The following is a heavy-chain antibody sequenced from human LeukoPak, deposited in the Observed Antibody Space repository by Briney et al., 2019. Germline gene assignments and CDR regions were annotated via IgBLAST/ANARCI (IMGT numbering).Heavy chain of an antibody. CDR3: ARLLGGGSYVRKVNYYFDY. D-gene: IGHD1-26*01. CDR1: GYTFTGYY. V-gene: IGHV1-2*02. Sequence: GASVKVSCKASGYTFTGYYMHWVRQAPGQGLEWMGWINPNSGGTNYAQKFQGRVTMTRDTSISTAYMELSRLRSDDTAVYYCARLLGGGSYVRKVNYYFDYWGQGTLVTVSS. CDR2: INPNSGGT. J-gene: IGHJ4*02.